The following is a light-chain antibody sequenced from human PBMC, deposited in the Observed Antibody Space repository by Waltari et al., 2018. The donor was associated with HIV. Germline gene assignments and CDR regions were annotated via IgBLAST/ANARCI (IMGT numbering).Light chain of an antibody. Sequence: EVMMPQSPATLSVSPGERRLISCRANQSVETNVAWYQQKSGRPPRLLIYGASTRATGVPVRFSAGGSGTDFTLAISSLQSDDFAVYFCQQYHFWPLTFGGGTRAEIK. CDR1: QSVETN. CDR3: QQYHFWPLT. CDR2: GAS. J-gene: IGKJ4*01. V-gene: IGKV3-15*01.